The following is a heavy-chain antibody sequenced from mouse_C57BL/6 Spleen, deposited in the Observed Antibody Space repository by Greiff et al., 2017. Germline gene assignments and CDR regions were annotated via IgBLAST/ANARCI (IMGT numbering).Heavy chain of an antibody. J-gene: IGHJ4*01. CDR2: ISSGSSTI. V-gene: IGHV5-17*01. CDR1: GFTFSDYG. CDR3: ARGGPNWDNAMDY. Sequence: EVQVVESGGGLVKPGGSLKLSCAASGFTFSDYGMHWVRQAPEKGLEWVAYISSGSSTIYYADTVKGRFTISRDNAKNTLFLQMTSLRSEDTAMYYCARGGPNWDNAMDYWGQGTSVTVSS. D-gene: IGHD4-1*01.